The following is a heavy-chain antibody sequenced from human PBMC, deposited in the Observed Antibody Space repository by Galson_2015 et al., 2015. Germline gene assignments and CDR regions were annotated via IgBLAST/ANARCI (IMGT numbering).Heavy chain of an antibody. Sequence: SVKVSCKAFGYTFTSYDINWVRQATGQGLEWMGWMNPNSGNTGYAQKFQGRVTMTRNTSISTAYMELSSLRSEDTAVYYCARVYSGYDHNWFDPWDQGTLVTVSS. D-gene: IGHD5-12*01. CDR3: ARVYSGYDHNWFDP. CDR2: MNPNSGNT. J-gene: IGHJ5*02. CDR1: GYTFTSYD. V-gene: IGHV1-8*01.